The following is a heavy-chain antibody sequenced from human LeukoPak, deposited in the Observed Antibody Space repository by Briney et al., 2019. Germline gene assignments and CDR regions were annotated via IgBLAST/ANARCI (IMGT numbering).Heavy chain of an antibody. CDR3: ARADYGLNWFDP. J-gene: IGHJ5*02. D-gene: IGHD4/OR15-4a*01. Sequence: SETLSLTCTVSGGSISRGGFSWSWIRQPLGKGLEWIGYIYQSGSTHYNPSLKSRITISLDRSKNQISLKLTSVTAADTAVYYCARADYGLNWFDPWGQGTLVIVSS. CDR1: GGSISRGGFS. CDR2: IYQSGST. V-gene: IGHV4-30-2*01.